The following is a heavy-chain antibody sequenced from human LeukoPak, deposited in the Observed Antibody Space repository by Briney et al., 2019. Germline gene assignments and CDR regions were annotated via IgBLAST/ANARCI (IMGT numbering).Heavy chain of an antibody. V-gene: IGHV3-21*01. Sequence: PGGSLRLSCAASGFTFSSYSMNWVRQAPGKGLEWVSSISSSSSYIYYADSVKGRFTISRDNAKNSLYLQMNSLRAEDTAVYYCARVGYSYGLDYFDYWGQGDLVTVSS. J-gene: IGHJ4*02. CDR3: ARVGYSYGLDYFDY. CDR1: GFTFSSYS. CDR2: ISSSSSYI. D-gene: IGHD5-18*01.